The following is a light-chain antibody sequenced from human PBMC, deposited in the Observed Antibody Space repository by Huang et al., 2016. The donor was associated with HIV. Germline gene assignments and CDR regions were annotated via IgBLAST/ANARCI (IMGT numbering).Light chain of an antibody. Sequence: DVQMTQSPSSLSASVGDTVNITCRTSQSIGSHLNWYQHRPGRAPKLLIYVSSTLQNGVPPRFSGSGSGTDFTLTITSLQPEDFAAYYCQHSYPTLGYTFGQGTKLEIK. CDR1: QSIGSH. CDR3: QHSYPTLGYT. J-gene: IGKJ2*01. V-gene: IGKV1-39*01. CDR2: VSS.